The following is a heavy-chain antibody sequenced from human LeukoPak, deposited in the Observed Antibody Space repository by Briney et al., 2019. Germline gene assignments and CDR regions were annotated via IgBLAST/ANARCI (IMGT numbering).Heavy chain of an antibody. CDR3: ARGPATMVRGVIED. CDR1: GGTSSSYG. D-gene: IGHD3-10*01. J-gene: IGHJ4*02. Sequence: SVKVSCKASGGTSSSYGVSWVRQAPGQGLEWMGRIIPILGIANYAQKFQGRVTITADKSTSTAYMELSSLRSEDTAVYYCARGPATMVRGVIEDWGQGTLVTVSS. CDR2: IIPILGIA. V-gene: IGHV1-69*04.